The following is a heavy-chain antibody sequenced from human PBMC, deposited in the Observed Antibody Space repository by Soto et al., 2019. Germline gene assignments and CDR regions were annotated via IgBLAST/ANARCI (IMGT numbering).Heavy chain of an antibody. J-gene: IGHJ4*02. CDR3: ARHHDY. CDR2: IYYSGST. V-gene: IGHV4-59*08. Sequence: SETLSLTCTVSGGYISSYYWSWIRQPPGKGLEWIGYIYYSGSTNYNPSLKSRVTISVDTSKNQFSLKLSSVTAADTAVYYCARHHDYWGQGTLVNVS. CDR1: GGYISSYY.